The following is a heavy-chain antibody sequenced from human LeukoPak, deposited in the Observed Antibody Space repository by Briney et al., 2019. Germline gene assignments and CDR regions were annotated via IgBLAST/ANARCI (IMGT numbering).Heavy chain of an antibody. J-gene: IGHJ4*02. V-gene: IGHV3-21*01. CDR3: ARDLFPHFTVAGPY. CDR1: GLTFSSYS. CDR2: ISSSSSYI. Sequence: PGGSLRLSCAASGLTFSSYSMNWVRQAPGKGLEWVSSISSSSSYIYYADSVEGRFTISRDNAKNSLYLQMNSLRAEDTAVYYCARDLFPHFTVAGPYWGQGTLVTVSS. D-gene: IGHD6-19*01.